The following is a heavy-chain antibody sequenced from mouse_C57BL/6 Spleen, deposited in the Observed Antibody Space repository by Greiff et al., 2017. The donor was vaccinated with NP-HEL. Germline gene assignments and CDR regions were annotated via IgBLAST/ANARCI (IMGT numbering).Heavy chain of an antibody. J-gene: IGHJ4*01. CDR3: ARVLRSYYAMDY. CDR2: INPNNGGT. Sequence: VQLQQSGPELVKPGASVKISCKASGYTFTDYYMNWVKQSHGKSLEWIGDINPNNGGTSYNQKFKGKATLTVDKSSSTAYMELRSLTSEDSAVYYCARVLRSYYAMDYWGQGTSVTVSS. CDR1: GYTFTDYY. V-gene: IGHV1-26*01. D-gene: IGHD1-1*01.